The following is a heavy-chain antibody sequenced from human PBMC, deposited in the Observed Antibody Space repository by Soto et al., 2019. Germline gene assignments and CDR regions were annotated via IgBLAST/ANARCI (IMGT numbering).Heavy chain of an antibody. Sequence: QVQLQQSGPGLVEPSQTLSLTCAVSGGSISSEYFHWTWIRQSPGKGLEWIGYIHYTGSIMYNPSFKSRLTIAVDSTKNQFSLQLTSVTAAETAVYFCAREDDGGDRDYYGLDVWGQGTTVTVSS. CDR2: IHYTGSI. CDR3: AREDDGGDRDYYGLDV. CDR1: GGSISSEYFH. V-gene: IGHV4-30-4*08. D-gene: IGHD2-21*02. J-gene: IGHJ6*02.